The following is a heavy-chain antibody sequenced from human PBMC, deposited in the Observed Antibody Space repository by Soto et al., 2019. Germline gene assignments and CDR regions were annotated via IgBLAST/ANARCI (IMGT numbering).Heavy chain of an antibody. D-gene: IGHD6-13*01. Sequence: QVQLQESGPGLVKPSQTLSLTCTVSGGSISSDGSYWSWIRQHPGKGLEWIGCLFYSGSTYYNPSLKSRVTISVDTSKNQFSLKLSSVTAADRAVYYCARGLAAAGLFGFGPWGQGTLVTVSS. J-gene: IGHJ5*02. CDR1: GGSISSDGSY. V-gene: IGHV4-31*03. CDR3: ARGLAAAGLFGFGP. CDR2: LFYSGST.